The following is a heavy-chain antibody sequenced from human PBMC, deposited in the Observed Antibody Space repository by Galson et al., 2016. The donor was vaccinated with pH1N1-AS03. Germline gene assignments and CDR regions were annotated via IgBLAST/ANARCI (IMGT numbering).Heavy chain of an antibody. V-gene: IGHV1-2*02. CDR2: INPNSGDT. CDR3: ARVLFGIARGEDSAFDL. D-gene: IGHD3-16*01. Sequence: SVKVSCKASGYTFTGNYLHWVRQAPGQGLEWVGWINPNSGDTSYAQKFQGRVTMTRDTSISAAFLELSRRRADDTAVFYCARVLFGIARGEDSAFDLGGQGTMVAVSS. CDR1: GYTFTGNY. J-gene: IGHJ3*01.